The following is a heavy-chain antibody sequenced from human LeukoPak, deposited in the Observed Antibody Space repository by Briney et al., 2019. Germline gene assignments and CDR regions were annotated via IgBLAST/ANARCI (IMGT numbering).Heavy chain of an antibody. D-gene: IGHD2-15*01. CDR1: GYTFTCYG. CDR3: ARVIVGCSGGSCYRYFQH. J-gene: IGHJ1*01. CDR2: ISAYNGNT. Sequence: ASVKVSCKASGYTFTCYGISWVRQAPGQGLEWMGWISAYNGNTNYAQKLQGRVTMTTDTSTSTAYMELRSLRSDDTAVYYCARVIVGCSGGSCYRYFQHWGQGTLVTVSS. V-gene: IGHV1-18*01.